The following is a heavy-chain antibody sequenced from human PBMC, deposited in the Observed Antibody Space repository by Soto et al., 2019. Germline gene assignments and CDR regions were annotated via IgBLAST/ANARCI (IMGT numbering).Heavy chain of an antibody. D-gene: IGHD2-21*01. CDR1: GGSISSSSYY. J-gene: IGHJ4*02. CDR3: ASGKTYNFDY. CDR2: IYYSGST. V-gene: IGHV4-39*01. Sequence: SETLSLTCTVSGGSISSSSYYWGWIRQPPGKGLEWIGSIYYSGSTYYNPSLKSRATISVDTSKNQFSLKLSSVTAADTAVYYCASGKTYNFDYWGQGTLVTVSS.